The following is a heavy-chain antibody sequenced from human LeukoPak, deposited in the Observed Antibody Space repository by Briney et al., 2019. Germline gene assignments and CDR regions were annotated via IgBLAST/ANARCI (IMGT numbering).Heavy chain of an antibody. J-gene: IGHJ4*02. V-gene: IGHV3-23*01. CDR1: GLIFRTYA. CDR2: IRDNDFST. Sequence: GGSLRLSCTASGLIFRTYASSWVRQAPGKGLEWVSGIRDNDFSTYYADSVKGRFTISRDNSKNTVYLQMNSLRAEDTAVYYCARSSGNYWAAPFDYWGQGTLVTVSS. CDR3: ARSSGNYWAAPFDY. D-gene: IGHD1-26*01.